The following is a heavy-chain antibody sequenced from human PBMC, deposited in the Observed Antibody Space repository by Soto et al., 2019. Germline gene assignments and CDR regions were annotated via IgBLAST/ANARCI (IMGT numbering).Heavy chain of an antibody. D-gene: IGHD6-13*01. J-gene: IGHJ3*02. CDR2: TSHDGVT. Sequence: SETLSLTCAVSSGSIDNVYWWSWVRQSPGKGLEWIGETSHDGVTNYNPSLEGRVTISIDKSKNQFSLKLSSVTAADTAVYYCARRYSSAFDIWGKGKMVTVSS. V-gene: IGHV4-4*02. CDR1: SGSIDNVYW. CDR3: ARRYSSAFDI.